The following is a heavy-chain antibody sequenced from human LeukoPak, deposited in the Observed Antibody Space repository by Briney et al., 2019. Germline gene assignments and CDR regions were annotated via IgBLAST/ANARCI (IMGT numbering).Heavy chain of an antibody. Sequence: SETLSFTCTVSGGSISSYYWSWIRQPPGKGLEWIGYIYYSGSTNYNPSLKSRVTISVDTSKNQFSLKLSSVTAADTAVYYCAGPYSGYALHWGQGTLVTVSS. J-gene: IGHJ4*02. V-gene: IGHV4-59*01. CDR2: IYYSGST. D-gene: IGHD5-12*01. CDR1: GGSISSYY. CDR3: AGPYSGYALH.